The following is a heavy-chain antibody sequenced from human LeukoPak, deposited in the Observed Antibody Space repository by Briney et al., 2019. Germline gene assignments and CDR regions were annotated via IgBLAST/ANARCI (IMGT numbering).Heavy chain of an antibody. Sequence: PGGSLRLSCAASGFTFSSYAMSWVRQAPGKGLEWVSAISGSGGSTYYADSVKGRFTISRGNSKNTLYLQLNSLRAEDTAVYYCAKYSGGWYGSDAFDIWGQGTMVTVSS. D-gene: IGHD6-19*01. CDR3: AKYSGGWYGSDAFDI. CDR2: ISGSGGST. J-gene: IGHJ3*02. CDR1: GFTFSSYA. V-gene: IGHV3-23*01.